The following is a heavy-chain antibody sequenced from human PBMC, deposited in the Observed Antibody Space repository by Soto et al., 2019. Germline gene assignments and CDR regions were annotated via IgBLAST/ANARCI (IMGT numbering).Heavy chain of an antibody. Sequence: GESLKISCRGFGCTFNTYWIGWVRQMPGKGLEWMGVMSPCYSDIRYSPAFQGQVSISADTSISTAYLQWSSLKTSDSGMYYCARQGRTSASSDFWGQGTLVTVSS. D-gene: IGHD2-21*01. CDR1: GCTFNTYW. J-gene: IGHJ4*02. CDR2: MSPCYSDI. CDR3: ARQGRTSASSDF. V-gene: IGHV5-51*01.